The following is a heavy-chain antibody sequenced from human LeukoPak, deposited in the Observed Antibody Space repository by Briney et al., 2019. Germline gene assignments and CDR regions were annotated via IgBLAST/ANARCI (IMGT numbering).Heavy chain of an antibody. CDR1: FTXXX. CDR3: ARVKSSSFDY. Sequence: FTXXXISWVRQAPGQGLEWMGWISAYNGNTNYAQKLQGRVTMTTDTSTSTAYMELRSLRSDDTAVYYCARVKSSSFDYWGQGTLVTVSS. D-gene: IGHD6-6*01. CDR2: ISAYNGNT. V-gene: IGHV1-18*01. J-gene: IGHJ4*02.